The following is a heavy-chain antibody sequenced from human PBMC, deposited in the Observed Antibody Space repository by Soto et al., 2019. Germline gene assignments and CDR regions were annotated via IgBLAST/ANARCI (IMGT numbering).Heavy chain of an antibody. V-gene: IGHV4-39*02. CDR3: ARDYGDYQFDY. CDR2: IYYRGTT. D-gene: IGHD4-17*01. J-gene: IGHJ4*02. CDR1: GGSISSSSYY. Sequence: PSETLSLTCTVSGGSISSSSYYWGWIRQPPGKGLEWIGNIYYRGTTYYNPSLKSRVTISVDTSKNQFSLKLASVTAADTAVYYCARDYGDYQFDYWGQGTLVTV.